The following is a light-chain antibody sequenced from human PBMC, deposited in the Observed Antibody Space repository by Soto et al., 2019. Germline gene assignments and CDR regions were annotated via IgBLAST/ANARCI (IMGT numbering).Light chain of an antibody. CDR3: PQRSNWLIS. CDR2: DGS. CDR1: QSVSGY. V-gene: IGKV3-11*01. Sequence: EIVLTQSPATLSLSPGERATLSCRASQSVSGYLAWYQQKPGQAPRLLIYDGSHRAAGIPSRFSGSGSGTDFTLTISGLEPDDFAVYYCPQRSNWLISFGPGTKVDIK. J-gene: IGKJ3*01.